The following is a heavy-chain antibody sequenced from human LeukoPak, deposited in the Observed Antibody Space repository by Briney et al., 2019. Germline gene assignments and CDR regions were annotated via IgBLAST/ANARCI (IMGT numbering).Heavy chain of an antibody. Sequence: GESLKISCKTSGYTSSTYWIGWVRPMPGKGLEWMGIIYPGDSDTRYSPSFQGQVTISADKSITTAYLQWSSLKASDTAVYYCARTGKNCTGGSCYSDDAFDMWGQGTMVTVSS. J-gene: IGHJ3*02. CDR1: GYTSSTYW. CDR3: ARTGKNCTGGSCYSDDAFDM. D-gene: IGHD2-15*01. CDR2: IYPGDSDT. V-gene: IGHV5-51*01.